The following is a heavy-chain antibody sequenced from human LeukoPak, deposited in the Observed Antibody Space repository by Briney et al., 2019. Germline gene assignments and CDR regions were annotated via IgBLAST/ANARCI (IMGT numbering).Heavy chain of an antibody. V-gene: IGHV1-18*01. Sequence: GASVKVSCKASGYTFTSYGISWVRQAPGQGLEWMGWISAYNGNTNYAQKLQGRVTMTTDTSTSTAYMELRSLRSDDTAVYYCARDRRYCSSTSCYKALDYWGQGTLVTVSS. CDR2: ISAYNGNT. CDR1: GYTFTSYG. D-gene: IGHD2-2*02. CDR3: ARDRRYCSSTSCYKALDY. J-gene: IGHJ4*02.